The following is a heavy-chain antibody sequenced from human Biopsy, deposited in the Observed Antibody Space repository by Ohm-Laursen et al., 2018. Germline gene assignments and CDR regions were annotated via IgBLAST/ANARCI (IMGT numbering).Heavy chain of an antibody. CDR1: GGSVSSGGFY. CDR3: CCRSPFGVVIRSNKYYYYGMDV. J-gene: IGHJ6*02. CDR2: IYYSGTT. Sequence: TLSLTCTVSGGSVSSGGFYWSWIRQHPGKGLEWIGYIYYSGTTYYNPSLKSLVTISVDTSKNQFSLKLNSVTAADTAVYYCCCRSPFGVVIRSNKYYYYGMDVWGQGTTVTVSS. D-gene: IGHD3-3*01. V-gene: IGHV4-31*01.